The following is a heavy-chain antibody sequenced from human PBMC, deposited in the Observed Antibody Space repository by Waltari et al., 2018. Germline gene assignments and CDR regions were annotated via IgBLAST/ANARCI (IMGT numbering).Heavy chain of an antibody. CDR3: AKDGGGYLSNKWYFDV. D-gene: IGHD5-12*01. J-gene: IGHJ2*01. Sequence: GLEWVSYISSSSATIYYADSVKGRFTVSRDNAKNSLYLQINSLRDEDTAVYYCAKDGGGYLSNKWYFDVWGRGTLVTVSS. CDR2: ISSSSATI. V-gene: IGHV3-48*02.